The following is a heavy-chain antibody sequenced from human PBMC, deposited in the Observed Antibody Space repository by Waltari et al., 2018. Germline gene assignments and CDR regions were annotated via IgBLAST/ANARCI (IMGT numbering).Heavy chain of an antibody. D-gene: IGHD3-3*01. J-gene: IGHJ4*02. Sequence: DVQLLESGGGVTQGGGSLRLSCLVSGFAVSSKFMAWGRQAPGQGLEWVAIIYPGAATYYADSVKGRFTISRDNSLNTIYLHMNSLRADDTATYYCTGPQSDYDFWSGFFDYWGQGTLVTVSS. CDR3: TGPQSDYDFWSGFFDY. V-gene: IGHV3-53*01. CDR1: GFAVSSKF. CDR2: IYPGAAT.